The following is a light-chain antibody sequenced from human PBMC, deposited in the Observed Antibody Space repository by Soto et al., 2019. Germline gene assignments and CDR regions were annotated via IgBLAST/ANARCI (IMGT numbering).Light chain of an antibody. CDR1: QTVSSTY. Sequence: PVSLSLSPEERATLSCRTIQTVSSTYFAWYQQRPGQAPRLLFSDASTRATGIPDRFSGSGFGTDFTLTISSLEPEDAAVCYWQQRWNWLPIRFGEGTRLEIK. CDR2: DAS. J-gene: IGKJ5*01. CDR3: QQRWNWLPIR. V-gene: IGKV3D-20*02.